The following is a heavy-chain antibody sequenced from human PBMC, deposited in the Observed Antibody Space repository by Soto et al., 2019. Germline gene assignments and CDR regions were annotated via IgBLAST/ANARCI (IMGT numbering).Heavy chain of an antibody. CDR3: ARLPGVRGVFDGFNV. Sequence: XESLKISCRGCGCSFAGYWIGWVRQMPGKGLDWMGVIYPGDSDTRYSPSFHGQVTISADKSISTAYLQWSSLKASDTAMYFCARLPGVRGVFDGFNVWGQGTMVTVSS. V-gene: IGHV5-51*01. D-gene: IGHD3-10*01. CDR2: IYPGDSDT. J-gene: IGHJ3*01. CDR1: GCSFAGYW.